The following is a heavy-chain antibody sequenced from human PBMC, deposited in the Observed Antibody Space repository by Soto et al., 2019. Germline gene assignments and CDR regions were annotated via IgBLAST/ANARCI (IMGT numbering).Heavy chain of an antibody. CDR1: GFTFSDEN. CDR3: ARDSDCHSTSCFFPPHV. V-gene: IGHV3-21*06. CDR2: ISGGGSYI. J-gene: IGHJ6*02. Sequence: GGSLRLSCSASGFTFSDENMSWVRQVPGKGLEWVSGISGGGSYIFYADSVQGRFSISRDNPKNSLFLEMNSLRVEDTAVYYCARDSDCHSTSCFFPPHVWGQGTTVTVSS. D-gene: IGHD2-2*01.